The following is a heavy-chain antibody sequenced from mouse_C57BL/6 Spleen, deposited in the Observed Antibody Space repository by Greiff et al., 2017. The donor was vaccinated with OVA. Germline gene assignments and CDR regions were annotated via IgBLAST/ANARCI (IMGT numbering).Heavy chain of an antibody. Sequence: VQLQHPGAELVKPGASVKMSCKASGYTFTSYWITWVKQRPGQGLEWIGDIYPGSGSTNYNEKFKSKATLTVDTSSSTAYMQLSSLTSEDSAVYYCARLSPHYYGTPYYYAMDYWGQGTSVTVSS. V-gene: IGHV1-55*01. D-gene: IGHD1-1*01. CDR3: ARLSPHYYGTPYYYAMDY. CDR2: IYPGSGST. J-gene: IGHJ4*01. CDR1: GYTFTSYW.